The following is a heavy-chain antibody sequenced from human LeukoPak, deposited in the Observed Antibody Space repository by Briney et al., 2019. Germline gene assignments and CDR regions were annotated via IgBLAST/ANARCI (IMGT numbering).Heavy chain of an antibody. CDR2: ISGYNGET. V-gene: IGHV1-18*01. D-gene: IGHD3-22*01. Sequence: ASVKVSCKASGYSFKSYGISWVRQAPGQGLEWMGWISGYNGETNSAQRLQGRVTLTTDTPTSTAYMELRSLRSDDTAVYYCARDRWYDKSDYYHNSDHWGQGTLVTVSS. CDR1: GYSFKSYG. CDR3: ARDRWYDKSDYYHNSDH. J-gene: IGHJ4*02.